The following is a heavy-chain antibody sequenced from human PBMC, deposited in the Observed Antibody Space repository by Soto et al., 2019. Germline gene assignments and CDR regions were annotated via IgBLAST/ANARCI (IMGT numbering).Heavy chain of an antibody. D-gene: IGHD1-7*01. CDR2: MSGSSSTT. CDR1: GLTFSNYA. Sequence: GSLRPACTTSGLTFSNYAMSWVRQAPGGGLEWVSSMSGSSSTTYYADSVRGRFTISRDRSKNTLYLQMSSLRAEDAALYYCAKNQERELPRVIDFWGQGTPVTVSS. V-gene: IGHV3-23*01. J-gene: IGHJ4*02. CDR3: AKNQERELPRVIDF.